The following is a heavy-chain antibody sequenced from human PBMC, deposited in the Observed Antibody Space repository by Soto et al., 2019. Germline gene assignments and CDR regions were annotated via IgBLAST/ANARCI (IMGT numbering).Heavy chain of an antibody. V-gene: IGHV1-18*04. J-gene: IGHJ6*02. CDR3: AREGADCSGGSCYYYYYGMDV. CDR2: ISAYNGNT. D-gene: IGHD2-15*01. CDR1: GYTFTSYG. Sequence: QVQLVQSGAEVKKPGASVKVSCKASGYTFTSYGISWVRQAPGQGLEWMGWISAYNGNTNYAQKLQGRVTMTTDTSKSTAYMELRSLRSDDTAVYYCAREGADCSGGSCYYYYYGMDVWGQGTTVTVSS.